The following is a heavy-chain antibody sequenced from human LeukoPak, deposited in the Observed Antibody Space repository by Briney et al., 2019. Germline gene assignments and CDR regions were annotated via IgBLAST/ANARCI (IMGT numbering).Heavy chain of an antibody. Sequence: SETLSLTCTVSGGSISSYYWSWIRQPPGKGLEWIGYIYYSGSTNYNPSLKSRVTISVDTSKNLFSLKLSSATAADTAVYYCAREGYYDSSGYYDYWGQGTLVTVSS. D-gene: IGHD3-22*01. J-gene: IGHJ4*02. CDR2: IYYSGST. V-gene: IGHV4-59*01. CDR1: GGSISSYY. CDR3: AREGYYDSSGYYDY.